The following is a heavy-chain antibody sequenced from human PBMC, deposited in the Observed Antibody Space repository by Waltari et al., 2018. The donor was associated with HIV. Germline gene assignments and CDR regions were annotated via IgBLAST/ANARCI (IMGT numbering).Heavy chain of an antibody. J-gene: IGHJ4*02. CDR3: ARDSRAAGTGY. D-gene: IGHD6-13*01. V-gene: IGHV3-20*04. CDR2: INWNGGST. Sequence: AASGFTFDGYGMLWVRQPPGKGLEWVSGINWNGGSTGYADSVKGRFTISRDNAKNSLYLQMNSLRAEDTALYYCARDSRAAGTGYWGQGTLVTVSS. CDR1: GFTFDGYG.